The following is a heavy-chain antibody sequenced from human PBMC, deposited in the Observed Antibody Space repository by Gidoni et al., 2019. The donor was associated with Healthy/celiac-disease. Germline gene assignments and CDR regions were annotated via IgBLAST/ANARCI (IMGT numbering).Heavy chain of an antibody. Sequence: VQLVESGGGLVKPGGSLSPSCAASGFTFSSYSINWVRQAPGKGLEWVSSISSSSSYINYADSVKGRFTITRDNAKNSLYLQMNSLRTEDTAVYYCAMVGLSDIWGQGTMVTVSA. D-gene: IGHD2-15*01. J-gene: IGHJ3*02. V-gene: IGHV3-21*01. CDR1: GFTFSSYS. CDR2: ISSSSSYI. CDR3: AMVGLSDI.